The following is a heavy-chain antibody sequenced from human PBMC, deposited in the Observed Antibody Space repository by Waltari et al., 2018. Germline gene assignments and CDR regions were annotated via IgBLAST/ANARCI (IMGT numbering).Heavy chain of an antibody. CDR3: ARDARILQGVVIHYYYYGMDV. V-gene: IGHV3-48*01. Sequence: EVQLVESGGGLVQPGGSLRLSCAASGFTFSSYSMNWVRQAPGKGLEWVSYISSSSSTIYYADSVKGRFTISRDNAKNSLYLQMNSLRAEDTAVYYCARDARILQGVVIHYYYYGMDVWGQGTTVTVSS. J-gene: IGHJ6*02. D-gene: IGHD3-3*01. CDR1: GFTFSSYS. CDR2: ISSSSSTI.